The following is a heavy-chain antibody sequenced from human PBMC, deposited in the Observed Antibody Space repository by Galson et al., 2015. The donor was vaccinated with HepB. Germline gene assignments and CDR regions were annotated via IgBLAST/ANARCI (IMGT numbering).Heavy chain of an antibody. Sequence: SVKVSCKASGYTFTDFPIHWVRQAPGQGLEWMAWINTGNGNKKYSQKFQDRVTITRDTSASTAYMELHSLRSEDTAIYYCARDQGGASKDFLHWGQGTLVTVSS. CDR2: INTGNGNK. V-gene: IGHV1-3*04. J-gene: IGHJ4*02. CDR1: GYTFTDFP. D-gene: IGHD2/OR15-2a*01. CDR3: ARDQGGASKDFLH.